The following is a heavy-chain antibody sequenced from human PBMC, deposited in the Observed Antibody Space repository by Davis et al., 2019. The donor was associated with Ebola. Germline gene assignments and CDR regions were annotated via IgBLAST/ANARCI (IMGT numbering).Heavy chain of an antibody. CDR1: GETFSGYY. D-gene: IGHD5-18*01. J-gene: IGHJ6*02. CDR2: IYYSGST. V-gene: IGHV4-34*09. CDR3: ARDHTHGMDV. Sequence: SETLSLTCAVYGETFSGYYWTWIRQAPGKGLEWIGYIYYSGSTYYNPSLKSRVTISVDTSKNQFSLKLSSVTAADTAVYYCARDHTHGMDVWGQGTTVTVSS.